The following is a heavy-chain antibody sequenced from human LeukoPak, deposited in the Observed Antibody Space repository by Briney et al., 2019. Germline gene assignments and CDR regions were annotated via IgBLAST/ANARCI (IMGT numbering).Heavy chain of an antibody. D-gene: IGHD6-19*01. J-gene: IGHJ4*02. CDR3: AKGALSSGWHYFDY. Sequence: GGSLRLSCAASGFTFSNYAMTWVRQAPGKGLEWVSAFSGTSGSTYYADSVKGRFTISRDSSKNTLYLYMNNLRAEDTAVYYCAKGALSSGWHYFDYWGQGTLVTVSS. CDR2: FSGTSGST. V-gene: IGHV3-23*01. CDR1: GFTFSNYA.